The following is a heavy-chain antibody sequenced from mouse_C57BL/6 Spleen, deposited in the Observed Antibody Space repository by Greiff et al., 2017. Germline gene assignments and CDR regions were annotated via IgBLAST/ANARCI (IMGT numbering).Heavy chain of an antibody. Sequence: EVQLQQSGPELVKPGASVKIPCKASGYTFTDYNMDWVKQSHGKSLEWIGDINPNNGGTIYNQKFKGKATLTVDKSSSTAYMELRSLTSEDTAVYYCARHDYYYGSSPAWFAYWGQGTLVTVSA. CDR3: ARHDYYYGSSPAWFAY. D-gene: IGHD1-1*01. J-gene: IGHJ3*01. V-gene: IGHV1-18*01. CDR1: GYTFTDYN. CDR2: INPNNGGT.